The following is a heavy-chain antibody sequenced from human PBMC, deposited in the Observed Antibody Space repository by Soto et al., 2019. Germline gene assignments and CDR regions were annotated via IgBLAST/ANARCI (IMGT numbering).Heavy chain of an antibody. D-gene: IGHD4-4*01. CDR3: ASLPDSYSNFSNWFDP. Sequence: SETLSLTCTVSGGSISSYYWSWIRQPPGKGLEWIGYIYYSGSTNYNPSLKSRVTISVDTSKNQFSLKLSSVTAADTAVYYCASLPDSYSNFSNWFDPWGQGTLVTVSS. V-gene: IGHV4-59*12. J-gene: IGHJ5*02. CDR2: IYYSGST. CDR1: GGSISSYY.